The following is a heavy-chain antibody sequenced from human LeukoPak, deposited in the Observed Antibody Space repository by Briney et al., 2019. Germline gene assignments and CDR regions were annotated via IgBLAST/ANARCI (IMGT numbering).Heavy chain of an antibody. CDR2: IWYDGSKE. CDR1: GFTFRSHG. Sequence: GGSLRLSCAASGFTFRSHGMHWVRQAPGKGLEWAAVIWYDGSKEYYADSVKGRFTVSRDNSKNTLYLQMNSLRADDTAVYYCARITGNYYEIDYWGQGTLVTVSS. D-gene: IGHD3-22*01. V-gene: IGHV3-33*01. J-gene: IGHJ4*02. CDR3: ARITGNYYEIDY.